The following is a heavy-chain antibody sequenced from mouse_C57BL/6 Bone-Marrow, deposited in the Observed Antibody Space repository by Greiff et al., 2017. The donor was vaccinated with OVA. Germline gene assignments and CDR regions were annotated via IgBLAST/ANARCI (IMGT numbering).Heavy chain of an antibody. Sequence: EVMLVESGGGLVKPGGSLKLSCAASGFTFSDYGMHWVRQAPEKGLEWVAYISSGSSTIYYADTVKGRFTISRDNTKNTLFLQRTSLRSEDTAMYYCARGGTVYYYAMGDWGQGATVTVAS. V-gene: IGHV5-17*01. D-gene: IGHD1-1*01. CDR2: ISSGSSTI. CDR3: ARGGTVYYYAMGD. J-gene: IGHJ4*01. CDR1: GFTFSDYG.